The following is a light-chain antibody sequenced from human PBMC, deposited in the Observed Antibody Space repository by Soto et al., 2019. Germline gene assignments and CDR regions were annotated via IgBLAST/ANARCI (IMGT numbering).Light chain of an antibody. J-gene: IGKJ2*01. CDR2: GAS. CDR1: QSVSSN. V-gene: IGKV3-15*01. CDR3: QQYNNWPYT. Sequence: EIVMTQYPATLSVSPGERATLSCRASQSVSSNLAWYQQKPGQAPRLLIYGASTRATGIPARFSGSGSGTESTLPINSLQSEDFAVYYCQQYNNWPYTFGQGTKLEIK.